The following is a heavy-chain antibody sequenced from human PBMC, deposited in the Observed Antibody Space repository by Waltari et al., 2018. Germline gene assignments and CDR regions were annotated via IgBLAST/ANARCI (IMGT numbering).Heavy chain of an antibody. V-gene: IGHV3-23*01. CDR2: IGSDLNT. CDR1: GFTFSGNA. J-gene: IGHJ3*02. CDR3: VKDIFRWAFDI. D-gene: IGHD3-9*01. Sequence: EVELLESGGGLVQPGGSLRLSCTTSGFTFSGNAMGWVRQAPGKGLAVVSGIGSDLNTHYADSVKGRFTISRDNSNNTLYLQMNSLRAEDTALYYCVKDIFRWAFDIWGQGTMVTVSS.